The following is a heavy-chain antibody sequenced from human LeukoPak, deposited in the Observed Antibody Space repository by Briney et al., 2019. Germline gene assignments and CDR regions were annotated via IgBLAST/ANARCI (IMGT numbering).Heavy chain of an antibody. Sequence: ASMKVSCKASGYTFTRYDINWVRQATGQGLEWMGWMNPNSGNTGYAQKFQGRVTITRNTSINKAYMELSSLRSEDTAVYYCARRAAAGTALDYWGQGTLVTVSS. V-gene: IGHV1-8*03. CDR2: MNPNSGNT. J-gene: IGHJ4*02. D-gene: IGHD6-13*01. CDR3: ARRAAAGTALDY. CDR1: GYTFTRYD.